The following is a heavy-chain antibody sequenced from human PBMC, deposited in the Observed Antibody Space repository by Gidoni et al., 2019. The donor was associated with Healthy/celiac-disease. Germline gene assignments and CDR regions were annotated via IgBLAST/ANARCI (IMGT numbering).Heavy chain of an antibody. CDR3: AKGHNLRYYYYGMDV. D-gene: IGHD1-20*01. CDR1: GFTFSSYG. J-gene: IGHJ6*02. CDR2: ISYDGSNK. V-gene: IGHV3-30*18. Sequence: QVQLVESGGGVVQPGRSLRLSCAASGFTFSSYGMHWVRQAPGKGLEWVAVISYDGSNKYYADSVKGRFTISRDNSKNTLYLQMNSLRAEDTAVYYCAKGHNLRYYYYGMDVWGQGTTVTVSS.